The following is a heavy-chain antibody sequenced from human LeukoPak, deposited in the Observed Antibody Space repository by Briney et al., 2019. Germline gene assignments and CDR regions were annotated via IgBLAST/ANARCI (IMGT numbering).Heavy chain of an antibody. Sequence: PGGSLRLSCAASGFIFSNYGMHWVRQAPGKGLEWVSYISSTSSTIYYADSVKGRFTISRDNAKNSLYLQMNTLRDEDTAVYYCARDLSGVRATFFDYWGQGTLVTVSS. CDR2: ISSTSSTI. D-gene: IGHD1-26*01. J-gene: IGHJ4*02. V-gene: IGHV3-48*02. CDR1: GFIFSNYG. CDR3: ARDLSGVRATFFDY.